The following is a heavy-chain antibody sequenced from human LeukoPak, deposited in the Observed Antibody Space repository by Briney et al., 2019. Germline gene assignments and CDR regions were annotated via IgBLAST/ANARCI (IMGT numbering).Heavy chain of an antibody. D-gene: IGHD3-22*01. Sequence: SETLSLTCAVYGASFSCYYWSWIRQPPGKGLEWIGEINHSGSTNYNPSLKSRVTISVDTSKNQFSLKLSSVTAADTAVYYCARSKYYYDSSGYYDAFDIWGQGTMVTVSS. V-gene: IGHV4-34*01. CDR3: ARSKYYYDSSGYYDAFDI. J-gene: IGHJ3*02. CDR1: GASFSCYY. CDR2: INHSGST.